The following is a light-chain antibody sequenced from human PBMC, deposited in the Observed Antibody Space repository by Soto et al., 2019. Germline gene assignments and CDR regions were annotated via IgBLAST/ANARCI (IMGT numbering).Light chain of an antibody. V-gene: IGKV3-15*01. CDR2: GAS. CDR1: QSVGSN. J-gene: IGKJ1*01. Sequence: EIVMTQSPATLSVSPGERATLSCRASQSVGSNLAWYQQRPGQAPRLLIYGASTRATGVPARFSGSGSETEFTLTISSLQSEDFGIYFCQQYNNWPPDRTFGQGTKVEIK. CDR3: QQYNNWPPDRT.